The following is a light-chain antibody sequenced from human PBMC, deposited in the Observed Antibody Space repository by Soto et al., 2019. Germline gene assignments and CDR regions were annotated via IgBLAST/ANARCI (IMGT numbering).Light chain of an antibody. J-gene: IGLJ1*01. Sequence: QSALAQPPSASGSPGQSVTISCTGTSSDVGGYNYVSWYQQHPGKAPKLMIYEVSKRPSGVPDRFSGPKSGNTASLTVSGLQAEDEADYYCSSYAGSNLYAFGTGTKVTVL. CDR3: SSYAGSNLYA. CDR2: EVS. V-gene: IGLV2-8*01. CDR1: SSDVGGYNY.